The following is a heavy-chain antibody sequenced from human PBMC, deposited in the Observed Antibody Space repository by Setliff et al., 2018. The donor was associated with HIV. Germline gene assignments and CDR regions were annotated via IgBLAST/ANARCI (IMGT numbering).Heavy chain of an antibody. CDR3: ARGIAAAGGYFDY. D-gene: IGHD6-13*01. CDR2: IYYSGNT. J-gene: IGHJ4*02. CDR1: GGSFTSRSYY. V-gene: IGHV4-31*03. Sequence: KSSETLSLTCTVSGGSFTSRSYYWGWIRQPPGKGLEWIGYIYYSGNTYYNPSLKSRITISLDTSKNQFSLKLSSVTAADTAVYYCARGIAAAGGYFDYWGPGTLVTVSS.